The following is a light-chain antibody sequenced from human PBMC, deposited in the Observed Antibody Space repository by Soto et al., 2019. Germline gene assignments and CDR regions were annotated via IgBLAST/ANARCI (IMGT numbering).Light chain of an antibody. CDR2: GAS. CDR1: QSVSSSY. V-gene: IGKV3-20*01. J-gene: IGKJ5*01. CDR3: QQYGGSPIT. Sequence: EIVMTQSPATLAFSPGERATLSCRASQSVSSSYLAWYQQKPGQAPRLLISGASSRATGIPDRFSGSGSATDFTLTISRLEPEDFALYYCQQYGGSPITFGQGTRLEIK.